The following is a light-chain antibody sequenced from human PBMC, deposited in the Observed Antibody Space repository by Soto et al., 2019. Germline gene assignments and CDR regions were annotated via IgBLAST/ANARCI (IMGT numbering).Light chain of an antibody. CDR2: DVS. Sequence: QSALTQPASVSGSPGQSITISCTGTSSDVGGYNYVSWYQQHPGKAPKLMIYDVSNRPSGVSNRFSGSKSGNTASLTISGLQAEDEADYYCSSHTRSTTPYLFGTGTKVTVL. CDR1: SSDVGGYNY. V-gene: IGLV2-14*01. CDR3: SSHTRSTTPYL. J-gene: IGLJ1*01.